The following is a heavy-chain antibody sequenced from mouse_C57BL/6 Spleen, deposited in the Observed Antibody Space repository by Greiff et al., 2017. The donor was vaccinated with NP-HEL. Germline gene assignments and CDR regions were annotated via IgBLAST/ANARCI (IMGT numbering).Heavy chain of an antibody. D-gene: IGHD3-3*01. CDR1: GYTFTSYW. CDR3: ARRASGHWYFEV. J-gene: IGHJ1*03. CDR2: IYPGSGCT. V-gene: IGHV1-55*01. Sequence: QVQLQQPGAELVKPGASVKMSCKASGYTFTSYWITWVKQRPGQGLEWIGDIYPGSGCTDYNEKFKGKATLTLDTSSSTAYMQLSSLTSEDTAVYYCARRASGHWYFEVWGTATTVTVAS.